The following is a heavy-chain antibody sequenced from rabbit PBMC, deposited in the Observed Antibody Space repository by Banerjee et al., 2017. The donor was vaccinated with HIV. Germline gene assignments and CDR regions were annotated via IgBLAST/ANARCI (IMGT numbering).Heavy chain of an antibody. Sequence: QKQLVESGGGLVQPEGSLTLTCKASGSDISSYYMSWVRQAPGKGLEWIGIIYASEGSADYASWVNGRFTISKASWTTVTLQMTSLTAADTASYFCARDLAGVIGWNFNLWGPGTLVTVS. D-gene: IGHD4-1*01. J-gene: IGHJ4*01. CDR3: ARDLAGVIGWNFNL. CDR1: GSDISSYYM. V-gene: IGHV1S45*01. CDR2: IYASEGSA.